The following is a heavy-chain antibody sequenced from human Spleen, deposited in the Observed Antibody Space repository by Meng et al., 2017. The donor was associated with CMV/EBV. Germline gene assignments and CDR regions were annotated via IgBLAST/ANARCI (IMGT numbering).Heavy chain of an antibody. CDR3: GRNGRWSGSGDY. J-gene: IGHJ4*02. V-gene: IGHV3-21*01. CDR1: GFTFSSYS. CDR2: ISSSSSYI. D-gene: IGHD1-26*01. Sequence: GESLKISCAASGFTFSSYSMNWVRQAPGKGLEWVSSISSSSSYIYYADSVKGRFTISRDNAKNSLYLQMNSLRAEDTAVYYCGRNGRWSGSGDYWGQGTLVTVSS.